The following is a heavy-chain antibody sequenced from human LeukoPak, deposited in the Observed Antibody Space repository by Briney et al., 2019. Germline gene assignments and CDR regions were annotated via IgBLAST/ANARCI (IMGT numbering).Heavy chain of an antibody. Sequence: GASVKVSCKASGYTFTSNEINWVRQAAGQGLEWMGWMDPKSKDTGYAQKFRGRVSMSTNTSISTAYMELSSLRSEDTAVYFCATSGWAGFDSWGQGTLVTVSS. CDR1: GYTFTSNE. CDR3: ATSGWAGFDS. D-gene: IGHD1-26*01. CDR2: MDPKSKDT. J-gene: IGHJ4*02. V-gene: IGHV1-8*01.